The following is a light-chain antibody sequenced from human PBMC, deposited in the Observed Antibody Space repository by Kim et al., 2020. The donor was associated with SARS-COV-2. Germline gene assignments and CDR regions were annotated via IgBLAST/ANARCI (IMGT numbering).Light chain of an antibody. J-gene: IGLJ3*02. CDR2: KDS. CDR3: QSADSSGTYWV. Sequence: SYELTQPPSVSVSPGQTARITCSGDALPKQYAYWYQQEPGQAPVLVIYKDSERPSGIPERFSGSSSGTTVTLTISGVQAEDEADYYCQSADSSGTYWVFGGGTQLTVL. CDR1: ALPKQY. V-gene: IGLV3-25*03.